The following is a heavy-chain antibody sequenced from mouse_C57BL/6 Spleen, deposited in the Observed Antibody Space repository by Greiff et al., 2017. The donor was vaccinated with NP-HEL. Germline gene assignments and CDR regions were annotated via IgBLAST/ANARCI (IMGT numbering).Heavy chain of an antibody. D-gene: IGHD1-1*01. CDR1: GYTFTSYW. Sequence: VQLQQSGAELVKPGASVKLSCKASGYTFTSYWMHWVKQRPGRGLEWIGRIDPNSGGTKYNEKFKSKATLTVDKPSSTAYMQLSSLTSEDSAVYYCARDYGSPNYYAMDYWGQGTSVTVSS. J-gene: IGHJ4*01. CDR2: IDPNSGGT. V-gene: IGHV1-72*01. CDR3: ARDYGSPNYYAMDY.